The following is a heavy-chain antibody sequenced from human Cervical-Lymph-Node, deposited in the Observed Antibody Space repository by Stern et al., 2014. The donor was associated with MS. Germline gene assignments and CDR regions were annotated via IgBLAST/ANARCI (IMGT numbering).Heavy chain of an antibody. CDR1: GYTFSSYW. CDR3: ARLDTRSYVY. V-gene: IGHV5-51*01. D-gene: IGHD3-16*01. J-gene: IGHJ4*02. CDR2: IYPGDSDS. Sequence: EVQLVESGAEVKKPGESLKISCLGSGYTFSSYWIAWVRQRPGKGLEWMGTIYPGDSDSTYSPSFQGQVTISADKSINTAYLQWSSLKASDTAMYYCARLDTRSYVYWGQGTLVTVSS.